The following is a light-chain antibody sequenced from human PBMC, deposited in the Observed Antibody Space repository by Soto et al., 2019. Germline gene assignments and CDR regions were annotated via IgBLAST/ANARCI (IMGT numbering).Light chain of an antibody. Sequence: EIVLSQSPGTLSLSPGEGATLSCSASQSVVTSYLAWYQQKFGQSPRLLIYGALYRAPGIPDRFSGSGSGTDFTLSISRLEPEDFAVYYCQYYDESLWTFGQGTKVDNK. CDR2: GAL. V-gene: IGKV3-20*01. J-gene: IGKJ1*01. CDR3: QYYDESLWT. CDR1: QSVVTSY.